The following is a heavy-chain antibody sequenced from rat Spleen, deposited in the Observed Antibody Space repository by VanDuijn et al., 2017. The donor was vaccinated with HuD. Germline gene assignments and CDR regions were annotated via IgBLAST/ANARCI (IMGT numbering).Heavy chain of an antibody. V-gene: IGHV5-7*01. CDR2: ISYDGSST. D-gene: IGHD4-3*01. J-gene: IGHJ3*01. CDR1: GFTFSDYN. Sequence: EVQLVESGGGLVQPGRSLKLSCVASGFTFSDYNMAWVRQAPKKGLEWVATISYDGSSTYYPDSVKGRFTVSRDNAKSTLYLQMDSLRSEDTAPYYCARQDTSGYSNWFAYWGQGTLVTVSS. CDR3: ARQDTSGYSNWFAY.